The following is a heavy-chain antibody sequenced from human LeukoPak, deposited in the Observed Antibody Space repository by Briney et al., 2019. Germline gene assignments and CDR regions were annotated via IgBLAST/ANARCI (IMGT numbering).Heavy chain of an antibody. CDR2: INDSGRI. J-gene: IGHJ6*03. V-gene: IGHV4-34*01. Sequence: PSETLSLTCAVYGGSFSNYYWSWIRQPPGKGLEWIGEINDSGRINYNPSLMSRVTISVDTSKNQFSLRLTSLTAWAPAVYYCARRWNYGRNYYIDVWGKGATVSVSS. CDR3: ARRWNYGRNYYIDV. D-gene: IGHD1-7*01. CDR1: GGSFSNYY.